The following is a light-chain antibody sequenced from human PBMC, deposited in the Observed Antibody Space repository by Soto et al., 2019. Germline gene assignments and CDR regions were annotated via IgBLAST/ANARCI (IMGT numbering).Light chain of an antibody. CDR1: SSDVGSYNL. CDR2: VVT. Sequence: QSALTQPASVSGSPGQSITISCTGTSSDVGSYNLVSWYQQHPGKAPKLMVYVVTKRPSGVSNRFSGSKSGNTASLTISGLQAEDEADYYCCLYANSITWVFGGGTKVTVL. V-gene: IGLV2-23*02. J-gene: IGLJ3*02. CDR3: CLYANSITWV.